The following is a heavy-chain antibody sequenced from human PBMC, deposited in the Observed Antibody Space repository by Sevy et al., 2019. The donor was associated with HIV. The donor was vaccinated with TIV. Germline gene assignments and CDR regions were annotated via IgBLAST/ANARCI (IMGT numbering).Heavy chain of an antibody. CDR2: ISSSSSYI. CDR3: ARDHYYGSGSYYPLDY. V-gene: IGHV3-21*01. CDR1: GFTFSSYS. J-gene: IGHJ4*02. Sequence: GGSLRLSCAASGFTFSSYSMNWVRQAPGKGLEWVSSISSSSSYIYYADSVKGRFTISRDNAKNSLYLQMNSLRAEDMAVYYCARDHYYGSGSYYPLDYWGQGTLVTVSS. D-gene: IGHD3-10*01.